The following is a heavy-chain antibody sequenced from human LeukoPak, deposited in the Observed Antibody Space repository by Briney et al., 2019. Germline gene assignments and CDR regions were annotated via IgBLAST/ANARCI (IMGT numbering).Heavy chain of an antibody. CDR3: ARHKQWRFGP. V-gene: IGHV4-39*01. CDR2: MYSGGTT. D-gene: IGHD2-8*01. CDR1: GDSISSSNYY. J-gene: IGHJ5*02. Sequence: PSETLSLTCIVSGDSISSSNYYCGWVRQAPGRGLEWIGSMYSGGTTFDNPSLKSRVTMSVDTSKDQFSLRLSSVSAAGRGIYFCARHKQWRFGPPGQGTLGTVSS.